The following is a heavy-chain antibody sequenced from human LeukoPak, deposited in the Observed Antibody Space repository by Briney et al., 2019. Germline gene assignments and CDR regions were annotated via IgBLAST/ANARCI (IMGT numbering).Heavy chain of an antibody. V-gene: IGHV3-30-3*01. CDR1: GFTFNTFA. CDR2: ISYDGDKQ. CDR3: AKKHGGIAAVGDAFDI. D-gene: IGHD6-13*01. Sequence: PGGSLRLSCAATGFTFNTFAMHWVRQAPGKGLEWLGLISYDGDKQIYPASVKGRFTISRDNSKNTLYLQMNSLRAEDTAVYYCAKKHGGIAAVGDAFDIWGQGTMVTVSS. J-gene: IGHJ3*02.